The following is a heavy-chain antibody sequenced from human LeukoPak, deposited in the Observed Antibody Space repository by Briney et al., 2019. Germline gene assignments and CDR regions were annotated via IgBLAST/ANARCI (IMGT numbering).Heavy chain of an antibody. CDR3: ARVRWFGELLSPLYYYYGMDV. CDR1: GGSISSYY. D-gene: IGHD3-10*01. J-gene: IGHJ6*04. CDR2: IYYSGST. Sequence: SETLSLTCTVSGGSISSYYWSWIRKPPGKGLEWIGYIYYSGSTNYNPSLKSRVTISVDTSKNQFSLKLSSVTAADTAVYYCARVRWFGELLSPLYYYYGMDVWGKGTTVTVSS. V-gene: IGHV4-59*01.